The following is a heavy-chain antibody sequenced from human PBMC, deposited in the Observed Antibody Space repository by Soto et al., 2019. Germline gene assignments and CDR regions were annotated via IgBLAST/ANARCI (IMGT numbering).Heavy chain of an antibody. CDR2: IYYSGST. CDR3: ATVMVPPQGYGMDV. CDR1: GGSISSSSYY. V-gene: IGHV4-39*01. Sequence: SETLSLTCTVSGGSISSSSYYWGWIRQPPGKGLEWIGSIYYSGSTYYNPSLKSRVTISVDTSKNQFSLKLSSVTAADTAVYYCATVMVPPQGYGMDVWGQGTTVTVSS. J-gene: IGHJ6*02. D-gene: IGHD3-10*01.